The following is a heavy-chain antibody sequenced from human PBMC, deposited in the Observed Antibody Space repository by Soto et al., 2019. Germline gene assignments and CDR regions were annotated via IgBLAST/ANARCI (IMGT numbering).Heavy chain of an antibody. CDR3: ARGLTYSYGQMLYYYYGMDV. D-gene: IGHD5-18*01. CDR1: GYTFTSYD. J-gene: IGHJ6*02. CDR2: MNPNSGNT. V-gene: IGHV1-8*01. Sequence: QVQLVQSGAEVKKPGASVKVSCKASGYTFTSYDINWVRQATGQGLEWMGWMNPNSGNTGYAQKFQGRVTMTRNTSIRTAYMELSSLRSEDTAVYYCARGLTYSYGQMLYYYYGMDVWGQGTTVTVSS.